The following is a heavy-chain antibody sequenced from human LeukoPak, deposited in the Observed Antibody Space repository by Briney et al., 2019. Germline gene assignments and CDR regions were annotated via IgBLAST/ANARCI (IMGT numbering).Heavy chain of an antibody. V-gene: IGHV4-34*01. CDR2: IDHRGDT. CDR1: GGSFSRYY. CDR3: ARGATISETGYFDF. D-gene: IGHD5-24*01. Sequence: SETLSLTCAVYGGSFSRYYWSWIRQSPGKGLQWIAEIDHRGDTNYNPSVKSRVTISVDTSKNQFSLKVRSLSAADTAVYYCARGATISETGYFDFWGQGTPVTVSS. J-gene: IGHJ4*03.